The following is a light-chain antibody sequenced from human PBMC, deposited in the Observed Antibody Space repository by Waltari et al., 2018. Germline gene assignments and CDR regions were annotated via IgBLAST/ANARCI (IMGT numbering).Light chain of an antibody. Sequence: SYVLTQPSSVLVAPGETASITCGGDNIGTKSVHWYQQKSGQAPVLVIYDDSGRPSGIPERFSGSNSGNTATLTISRVEARDEADYYCQVWDSSSDRVFGGETKLTVL. V-gene: IGLV3-21*04. J-gene: IGLJ3*02. CDR1: NIGTKS. CDR2: DDS. CDR3: QVWDSSSDRV.